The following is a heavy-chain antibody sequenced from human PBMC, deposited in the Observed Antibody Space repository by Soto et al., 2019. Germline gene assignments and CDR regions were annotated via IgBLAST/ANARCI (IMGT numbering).Heavy chain of an antibody. CDR2: IYSGGGT. Sequence: EVRLVQSGGGLVQPGGSLRLSCAASLFIVSDNYMSWVRQAPGKGLECVSLIYSGGGTDYAESVKGRFTISRDNSKNTLYLQMTSLKAEDTGIYYCATRMTTAPYWGQGTVVTVSS. CDR3: ATRMTTAPY. V-gene: IGHV3-66*01. D-gene: IGHD4-17*01. CDR1: LFIVSDNY. J-gene: IGHJ4*02.